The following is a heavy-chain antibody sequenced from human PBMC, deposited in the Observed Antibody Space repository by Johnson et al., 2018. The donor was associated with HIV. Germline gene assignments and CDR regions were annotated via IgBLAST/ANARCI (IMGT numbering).Heavy chain of an antibody. D-gene: IGHD2-8*02. CDR3: ARSPICTGGVCWRSAFDI. V-gene: IGHV3-48*04. CDR1: GFTFSSYW. J-gene: IGHJ3*02. Sequence: VQLVESGGGVVQPGRSLRLSCAASGFTFSSYWMNWIRQAPGKGLEWVSYITGSGTTIYYADSVRGRFTISRDNAKNSLYLQMNSLRAEDTAVYYCARSPICTGGVCWRSAFDIWGQGTMVTVSS. CDR2: ITGSGTTI.